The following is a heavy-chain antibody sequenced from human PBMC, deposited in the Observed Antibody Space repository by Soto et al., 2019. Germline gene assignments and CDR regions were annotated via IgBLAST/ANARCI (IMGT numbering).Heavy chain of an antibody. CDR1: GYIFTSSL. Sequence: GEALKIPCKPSGYIFTSSLSIWVLQMSGKGLEWMGRIDPIDSYINYSPSFQGHVTISPDKSTNTPYLHWGSLQASDTASYSCARADRYTYGVDVWGQGTAVPVSS. CDR2: IDPIDSYI. J-gene: IGHJ6*01. CDR3: ARADRYTYGVDV. V-gene: IGHV5-10-1*01. D-gene: IGHD1-1*01.